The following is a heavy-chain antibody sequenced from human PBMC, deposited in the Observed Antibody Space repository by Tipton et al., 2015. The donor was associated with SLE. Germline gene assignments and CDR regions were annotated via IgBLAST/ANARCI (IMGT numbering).Heavy chain of an antibody. V-gene: IGHV4-59*11. CDR3: ARDLITIVRGVNDAFDI. J-gene: IGHJ3*02. Sequence: TLSLTCTVSGGSISSHYWSWIRQPPGKGLEWIGYIYYSGSTNYNPSLKSRVTISVDTSKNQFSLKLSSVTAADTAVYYCARDLITIVRGVNDAFDIWGQGTMVTVSS. CDR2: IYYSGST. CDR1: GGSISSHY. D-gene: IGHD3-10*01.